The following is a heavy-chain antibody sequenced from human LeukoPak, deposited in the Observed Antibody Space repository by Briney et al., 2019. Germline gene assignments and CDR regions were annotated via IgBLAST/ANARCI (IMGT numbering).Heavy chain of an antibody. CDR2: IYYSGSS. D-gene: IGHD2-21*01. Sequence: PSETLSLTCNVSGGSISGYHWSWLRQPPGKGLEWLGYIYYSGSSNYNPSLKSRVTMSADTSKNQFSLKLSSVTAADTAVYYCARDCDYDYYGMDVWGQGTTVTVSS. V-gene: IGHV4-59*01. J-gene: IGHJ6*02. CDR1: GGSISGYH. CDR3: ARDCDYDYYGMDV.